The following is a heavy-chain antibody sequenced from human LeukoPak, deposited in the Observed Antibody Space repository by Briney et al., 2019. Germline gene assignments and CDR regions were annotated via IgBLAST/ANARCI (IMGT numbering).Heavy chain of an antibody. CDR2: ISGSSGIST. CDR3: AKSRSSGYYYVEWYFDL. D-gene: IGHD3-22*01. Sequence: GGSLRLSCAVSGFTFSTYAMTWVRQAPGKVLQWVSSISGSSGISTYYADSAKGRFTISRDNSKNTLYLQMNSLRAEDTAVYYCAKSRSSGYYYVEWYFDLWGRGTLVTVSS. V-gene: IGHV3-23*01. J-gene: IGHJ2*01. CDR1: GFTFSTYA.